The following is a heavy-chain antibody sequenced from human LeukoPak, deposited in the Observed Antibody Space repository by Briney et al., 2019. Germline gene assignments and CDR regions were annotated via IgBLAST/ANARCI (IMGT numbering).Heavy chain of an antibody. CDR3: ARCRRVRGVWYYFDY. D-gene: IGHD3-10*01. Sequence: GGSLRLSCAASGFTFSSYGMHWVRQAPGKGLEWVAVIWYDGSNEYYADSVKGRFTISRDNSKNTLYLQMNSLRAEDTAVYYCARCRRVRGVWYYFDYWGQGTLVTVSS. CDR1: GFTFSSYG. V-gene: IGHV3-33*01. CDR2: IWYDGSNE. J-gene: IGHJ4*02.